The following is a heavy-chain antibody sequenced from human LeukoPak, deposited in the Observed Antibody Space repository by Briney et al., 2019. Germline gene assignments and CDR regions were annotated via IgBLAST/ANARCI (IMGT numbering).Heavy chain of an antibody. Sequence: GGSLRLSCAASGFTFDKAWMTWVRQAPGKGLEWVSSISSSSSYIYYADSVKGRFTISRDNAKNSLYLQMNSLRAEDTAVYYCATIVVVTATQGYWGQGTLVTVSS. CDR2: ISSSSSYI. CDR3: ATIVVVTATQGY. CDR1: GFTFDKAW. D-gene: IGHD2-21*02. J-gene: IGHJ4*02. V-gene: IGHV3-21*01.